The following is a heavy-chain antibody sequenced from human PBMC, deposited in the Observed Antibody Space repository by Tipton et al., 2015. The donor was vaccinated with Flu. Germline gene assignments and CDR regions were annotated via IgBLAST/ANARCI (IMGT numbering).Heavy chain of an antibody. J-gene: IGHJ5*02. D-gene: IGHD1-26*01. Sequence: TLSLTCTVSGGSICPYYWNWIRQPPGKGLEWIGYVSYSGNTNYNPSLKSRVTISLDTSKNQFSLMLTSVTAADTALYYCARDRGGTYFFPFDPWGQGTLVTVSS. CDR1: GGSICPYY. CDR2: VSYSGNT. CDR3: ARDRGGTYFFPFDP. V-gene: IGHV4-59*01.